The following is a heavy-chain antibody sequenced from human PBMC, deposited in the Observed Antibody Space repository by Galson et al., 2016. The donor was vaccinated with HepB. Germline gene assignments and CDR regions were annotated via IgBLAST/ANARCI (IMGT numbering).Heavy chain of an antibody. V-gene: IGHV1-46*01. CDR2: INAGGVST. J-gene: IGHJ2*01. Sequence: QSGAEVKKPGPSVKVSCKASGSTFITYYIHWVRRAPGQGLAWMGVINAGGVSTISAQKFQGRVTLTRGTPASIVYMKLMSLRSDDTAIYYCARALGSNSDWYFDLWGRGTLVSVSS. CDR3: ARALGSNSDWYFDL. D-gene: IGHD4-23*01. CDR1: GSTFITYY.